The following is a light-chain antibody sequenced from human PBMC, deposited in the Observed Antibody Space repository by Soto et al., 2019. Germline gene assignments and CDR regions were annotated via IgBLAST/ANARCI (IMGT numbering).Light chain of an antibody. CDR2: EGS. CDR3: CSYAGSSTFV. V-gene: IGLV2-23*03. J-gene: IGLJ2*01. CDR1: SSDVGSYNL. Sequence: QSVLTQPASVSGSPGQSIIISCTGTSSDVGSYNLVSWYQQHPGKAPKLMIYEGSKRPSGVSNRFSGSKSGNTASLTISGLQAEDEADYYCCSYAGSSTFVFGGGTKLTVL.